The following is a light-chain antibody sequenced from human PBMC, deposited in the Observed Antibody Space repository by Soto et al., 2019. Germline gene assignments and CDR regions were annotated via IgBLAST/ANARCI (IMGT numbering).Light chain of an antibody. Sequence: EIVLTQSPGTLSLSPGERATLSCRASQSLDSNYFAWYQQKPGQAPRLLIYGASSRAPGIPDRFSGSGSGTDFTLTISRLEPEDFAVYHCQRYGGSPGTFGQGTKVEIK. J-gene: IGKJ1*01. CDR1: QSLDSNY. V-gene: IGKV3-20*01. CDR3: QRYGGSPGT. CDR2: GAS.